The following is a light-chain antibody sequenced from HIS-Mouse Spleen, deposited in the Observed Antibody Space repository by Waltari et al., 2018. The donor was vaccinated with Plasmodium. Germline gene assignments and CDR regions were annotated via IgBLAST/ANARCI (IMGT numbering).Light chain of an antibody. Sequence: QSVLTQPPSVSAAPGQKVTISCSGSSSNIGNNYVSWYQQHPGTAPKLLIYDNSKRPAGIPDRFSGAKSGTTATLGITGLQTGDEADYYCGTWDSSLSAGVFGGGTKLTVL. V-gene: IGLV1-51*01. J-gene: IGLJ3*02. CDR3: GTWDSSLSAGV. CDR1: SSNIGNNY. CDR2: DNS.